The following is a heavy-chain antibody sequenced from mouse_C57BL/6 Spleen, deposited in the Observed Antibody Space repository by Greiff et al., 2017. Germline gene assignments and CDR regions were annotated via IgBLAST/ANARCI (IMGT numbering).Heavy chain of an antibody. CDR2: IYPGDGDT. Sequence: VQLQQSGPELVKPGASVKISCKASGYAFSSSWMNWVKQRPGKGLEWIGRIYPGDGDTNYNGKFKGKATLTADKSSSTAYMQLSSLTSEDSAVYFRAREVGIDYWGQGTTLTVSS. V-gene: IGHV1-82*01. CDR1: GYAFSSSW. J-gene: IGHJ2*01. D-gene: IGHD1-1*02. CDR3: AREVGIDY.